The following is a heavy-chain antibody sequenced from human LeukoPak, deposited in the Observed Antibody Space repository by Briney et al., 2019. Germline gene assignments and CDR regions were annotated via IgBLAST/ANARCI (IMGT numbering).Heavy chain of an antibody. CDR1: GSTFSSYS. Sequence: GGSLRLSCAASGSTFSSYSMNWVRQAPGKGLEWVSSISSSSSYIYYADSVKGRFTISRDNAKNSLYLQMNSLRAEDTAVYYCARVPYSSGWSDYWGQGTLVTVSS. V-gene: IGHV3-21*01. CDR3: ARVPYSSGWSDY. CDR2: ISSSSSYI. J-gene: IGHJ4*02. D-gene: IGHD6-19*01.